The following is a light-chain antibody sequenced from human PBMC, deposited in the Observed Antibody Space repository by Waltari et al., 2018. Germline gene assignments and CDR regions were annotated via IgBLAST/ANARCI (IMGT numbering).Light chain of an antibody. CDR3: MQALQTPYS. CDR2: RVS. J-gene: IGKJ2*03. CDR1: QRLLHSNGNTY. V-gene: IGKV2-29*02. Sequence: DIVMTQTPLSLPVTPRQPASISCRSSQRLLHSNGNTYLYWYLQKPGQPPRLLIYRVSNRFSGVPDRFSGSGSGTDFTLKISRVEAEDVGVYYCMQALQTPYSFGQGTKVEIK.